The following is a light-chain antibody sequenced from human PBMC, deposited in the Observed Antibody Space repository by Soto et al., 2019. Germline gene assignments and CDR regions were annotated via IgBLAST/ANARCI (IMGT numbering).Light chain of an antibody. CDR2: AVS. J-gene: IGLJ2*01. CDR3: CSYAGYYTLV. Sequence: QSVLTQPRSVSGSPGPSVTISCTGTSSDVGGYNYVSWYQQHPGKAPKLIIYAVSGRPSGVPDRFSGSKSGNTASLTISGLQADDEADYYCCSYAGYYTLVFGGGTKLTVL. CDR1: SSDVGGYNY. V-gene: IGLV2-11*01.